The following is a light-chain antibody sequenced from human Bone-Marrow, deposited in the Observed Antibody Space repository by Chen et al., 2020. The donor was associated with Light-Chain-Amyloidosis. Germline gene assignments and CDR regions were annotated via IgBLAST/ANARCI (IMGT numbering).Light chain of an antibody. CDR1: DLPKKY. V-gene: IGLV3-25*03. CDR3: QSADSSGTYEVI. CDR2: RDT. Sequence: SYELTQPPSVSVSPGQTARIPCSGDDLPKKYAYWYQQKPGQAPVLVIHRDTERPSGISERFSGSSSGTTATLTSSGVQAEDEADYHCQSADSSGTYEVIFGGGTKLTVL. J-gene: IGLJ2*01.